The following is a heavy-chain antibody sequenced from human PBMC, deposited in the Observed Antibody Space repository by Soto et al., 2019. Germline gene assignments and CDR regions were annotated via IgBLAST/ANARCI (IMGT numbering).Heavy chain of an antibody. CDR2: IIPIFGTA. D-gene: IGHD2-15*01. CDR3: ARLYCSGGSCYSPFDY. V-gene: IGHV1-69*13. J-gene: IGHJ4*02. Sequence: ASVKVSCKASGGTFSSYAISWVRQAPGQGLEWMGGIIPIFGTANYAQKFQGRVTITADESTSTAYMELSSLRSEDTAVYYCARLYCSGGSCYSPFDYWGQGTLVTVSS. CDR1: GGTFSSYA.